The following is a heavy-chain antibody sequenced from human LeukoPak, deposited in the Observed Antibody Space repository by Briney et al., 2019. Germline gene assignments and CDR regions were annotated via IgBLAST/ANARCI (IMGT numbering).Heavy chain of an antibody. J-gene: IGHJ4*02. CDR2: IWYDGSNK. Sequence: GGSLRPSCAASGFTFSSYGMHWVRQAPGKGLERVAVIWYDGSNKYYADSVKGRFTISRDNSKNTLYLQMNSLRAEDTAVYYCAKDRGYDSSGYFNYWGQGTLVTVSS. V-gene: IGHV3-33*06. CDR1: GFTFSSYG. CDR3: AKDRGYDSSGYFNY. D-gene: IGHD3-22*01.